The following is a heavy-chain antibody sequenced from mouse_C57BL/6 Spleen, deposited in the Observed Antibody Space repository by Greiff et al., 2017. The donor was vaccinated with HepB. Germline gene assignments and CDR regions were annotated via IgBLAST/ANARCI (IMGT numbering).Heavy chain of an antibody. CDR3: AREDSWFAY. Sequence: VQLQQPGAELVKPGASVKLSCKASGYTFTSYGIHWVKQRPGQGLEWIGEIYPCDGYTKYNQKFKGKATLTADTSSSTSYMQLSSLTSEDSAVYYCAREDSWFAYWGQGTLVTVSA. V-gene: IGHV1-50*01. CDR2: IYPCDGYT. CDR1: GYTFTSYG. J-gene: IGHJ3*01.